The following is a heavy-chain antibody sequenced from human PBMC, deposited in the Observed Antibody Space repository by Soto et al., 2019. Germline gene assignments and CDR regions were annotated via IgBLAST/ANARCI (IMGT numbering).Heavy chain of an antibody. CDR1: GASISRYS. CDR3: ARDRGYSYGYGY. CDR2: IYTSGST. J-gene: IGHJ4*02. Sequence: SESPSLTCNPTGASISRYSWTWIRQPAGKGLEWIGRIYTSGSTNYNPSLKSRVTMSVDTSKNQFSLKLSSVTAADTAVYYCARDRGYSYGYGYWGQVTMVTV. D-gene: IGHD5-18*01. V-gene: IGHV4-4*07.